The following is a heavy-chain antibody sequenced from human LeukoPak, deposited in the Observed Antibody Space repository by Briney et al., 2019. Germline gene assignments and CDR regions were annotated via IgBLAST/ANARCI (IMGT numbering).Heavy chain of an antibody. CDR1: GGSFSGYY. CDR3: AGGRYDFWSGYSHNWFDP. Sequence: PSETLSLTCAVYGGSFSGYYWSWIRQPPGKGLEWIGEINHSGSTNYNPSLKSRVTISVDTSKNQFSLKLSSVTAADTAVYYCAGGRYDFWSGYSHNWFDPWGQGTLVTVSS. CDR2: INHSGST. J-gene: IGHJ5*02. V-gene: IGHV4-34*01. D-gene: IGHD3-3*01.